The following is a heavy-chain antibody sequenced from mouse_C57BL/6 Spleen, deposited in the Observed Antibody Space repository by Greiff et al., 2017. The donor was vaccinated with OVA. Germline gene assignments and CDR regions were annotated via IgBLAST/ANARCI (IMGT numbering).Heavy chain of an antibody. D-gene: IGHD2-3*01. J-gene: IGHJ2*01. CDR3: ARDGPYCDY. V-gene: IGHV1-61*01. CDR2: IYPSDSET. Sequence: QVQLQQPGAELVRPGSSVKLSCKASGYTFTSYWMDWVKQRPGQGLEWIGNIYPSDSETHYNQKFKDKATLTVDKSSSTAYMQLSSLTSEDSAVYYCARDGPYCDYWGQGTTLTVSS. CDR1: GYTFTSYW.